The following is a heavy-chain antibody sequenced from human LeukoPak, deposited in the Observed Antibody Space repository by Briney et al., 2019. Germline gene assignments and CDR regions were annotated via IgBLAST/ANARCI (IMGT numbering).Heavy chain of an antibody. D-gene: IGHD1-26*01. CDR2: ISYDGSNK. Sequence: GGSLRLSCAASGFTFSSYAMHWVRQAPGKGLEWVAVISYDGSNKYYADSVQGRFTISRDNSKNTVFLQMNSLTGEDTAVYYCARDGGSYSLDYWGQGTLVTDSS. CDR1: GFTFSSYA. J-gene: IGHJ4*02. CDR3: ARDGGSYSLDY. V-gene: IGHV3-30*04.